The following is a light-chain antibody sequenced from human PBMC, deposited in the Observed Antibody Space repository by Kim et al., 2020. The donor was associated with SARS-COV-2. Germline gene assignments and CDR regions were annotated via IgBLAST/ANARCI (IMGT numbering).Light chain of an antibody. CDR1: SSNIGSNY. CDR3: AAWDDSVSGWV. Sequence: GQVVTISGAGSSSNIGSNYVYWYQQRPGTAPKLLIYRNNHRPSGVPDRFSGAKSGTSASLAISGLRSEEEADYYCAAWDDSVSGWVFGGGTQLTVL. CDR2: RNN. J-gene: IGLJ3*02. V-gene: IGLV1-47*01.